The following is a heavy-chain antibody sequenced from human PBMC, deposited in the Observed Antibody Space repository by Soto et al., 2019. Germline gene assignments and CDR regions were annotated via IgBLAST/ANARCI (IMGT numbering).Heavy chain of an antibody. CDR1: RFTFSSYA. CDR2: VSGSVGST. Sequence: GGSLRLSCAASRFTFSSYAMSWVRQAPGKGLEWISAVSGSVGSTYYADSVKGRFTISRDNSKDTLYLQMNNLRAEDTAVYYCAKPPDYNWNDYWGQGTLVTVSS. CDR3: AKPPDYNWNDY. V-gene: IGHV3-23*01. J-gene: IGHJ4*02. D-gene: IGHD1-20*01.